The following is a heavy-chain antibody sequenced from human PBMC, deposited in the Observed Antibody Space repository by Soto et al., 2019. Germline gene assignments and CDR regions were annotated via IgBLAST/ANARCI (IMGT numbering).Heavy chain of an antibody. V-gene: IGHV3-23*01. CDR2: ISGSGGST. CDR1: GFTFSSYA. D-gene: IGHD5-18*01. Sequence: EVQLLESGGGLVQPGGSLRLSCAASGFTFSSYAMSWVRQAPGKGLEWVSAISGSGGSTYYADSVKGRFTISRDNSKDTLHLQMNSLSADDTEVYYCANPPLDSYGYGYYDDYYGMDVWGQGTTVTVSS. CDR3: ANPPLDSYGYGYYDDYYGMDV. J-gene: IGHJ6*02.